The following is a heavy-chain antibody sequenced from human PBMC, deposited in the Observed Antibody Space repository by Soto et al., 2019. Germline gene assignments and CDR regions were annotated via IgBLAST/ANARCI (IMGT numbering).Heavy chain of an antibody. J-gene: IGHJ4*02. V-gene: IGHV3-53*02. CDR2: VYSGGAT. D-gene: IGHD3-10*01. Sequence: QLVETGGGLIQPGTSLTLSCAASGFSVSRNYMTWVRQAPGKGLEWVSFVYSGGATFYAGSVKGRFILSRDDSQHTMYLQMNNLRAEDTAVYYCARVPGRLWGRGTLVTVAS. CDR1: GFSVSRNY. CDR3: ARVPGRL.